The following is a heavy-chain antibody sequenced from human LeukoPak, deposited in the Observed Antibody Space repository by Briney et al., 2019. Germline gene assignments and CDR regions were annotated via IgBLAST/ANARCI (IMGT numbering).Heavy chain of an antibody. J-gene: IGHJ4*02. CDR1: GFTFSNYA. Sequence: PGRSLRLSCAASGFTFSNYAMYWVRQAPGKGLEWVAVMSYDGSNKYYADSVKGRFTISRDNSKNTLYLQMNSLRAEDTAVYYCARDSAVAGLFDYWGQGTLVTVSS. V-gene: IGHV3-30*14. CDR2: MSYDGSNK. CDR3: ARDSAVAGLFDY. D-gene: IGHD6-19*01.